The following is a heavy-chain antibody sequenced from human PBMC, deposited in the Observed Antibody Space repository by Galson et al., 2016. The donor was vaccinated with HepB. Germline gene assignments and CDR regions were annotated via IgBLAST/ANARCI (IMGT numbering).Heavy chain of an antibody. CDR3: TTRDVRRGLDY. D-gene: IGHD1-14*01. CDR1: GFTFGDYY. Sequence: SLRLSCAASGFTFGDYYMSWIRQAPGKGLEWVGRINRKTEGGAIDYAPPVKGRFTISRDDSKNTLYLQMNSVRTEDTAVYYCTTRDVRRGLDYWGQGTLVTVSS. J-gene: IGHJ4*02. CDR2: INRKTEGGAI. V-gene: IGHV3-15*01.